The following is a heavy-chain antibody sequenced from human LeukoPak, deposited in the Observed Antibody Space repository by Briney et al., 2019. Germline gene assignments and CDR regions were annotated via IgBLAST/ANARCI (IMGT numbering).Heavy chain of an antibody. CDR2: ISPSGDIT. D-gene: IGHD3-16*01. CDR3: AKDDAWLRFGE. Sequence: GGSLRLSCAASGFTFSNHGMNWVRQAPGKGLEWVSGISPSGDITYYVDSVKGRFTISRDNSKNTVYLEVSSLTAEDTAVYYCAKDDAWLRFGEWSQGTLVTVSS. CDR1: GFTFSNHG. V-gene: IGHV3-23*01. J-gene: IGHJ4*02.